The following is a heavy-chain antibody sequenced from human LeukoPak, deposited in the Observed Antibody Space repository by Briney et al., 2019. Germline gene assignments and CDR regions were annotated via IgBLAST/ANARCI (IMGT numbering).Heavy chain of an antibody. CDR3: ARDSFDYGDYATGVYFDY. J-gene: IGHJ4*02. D-gene: IGHD4-17*01. CDR2: INHSGST. Sequence: SETLSLTCAVYGGSFSGYYWSWIRQPPGKGLEWIGEINHSGSTNYNPSLKSRVTISVDTSKNQFSLKLSSVTAADTAVYYCARDSFDYGDYATGVYFDYWGQGTLVTVSS. CDR1: GGSFSGYY. V-gene: IGHV4-34*01.